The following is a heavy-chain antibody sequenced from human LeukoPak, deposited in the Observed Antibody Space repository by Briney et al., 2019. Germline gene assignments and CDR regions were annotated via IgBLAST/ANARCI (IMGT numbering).Heavy chain of an antibody. Sequence: GGSLRLSCAASGFTFSSYWMHWVRQAPGKGLVWVSRINSDGSSTSYADSVKGRFTISRDNAKNTLYLQMNSLRAEDTAVYYCARTLSSSGSKWGYYYYYYMDVWGKGTTVTISS. CDR2: INSDGSST. CDR3: ARTLSSSGSKWGYYYYYYMDV. D-gene: IGHD6-19*01. CDR1: GFTFSSYW. J-gene: IGHJ6*03. V-gene: IGHV3-74*01.